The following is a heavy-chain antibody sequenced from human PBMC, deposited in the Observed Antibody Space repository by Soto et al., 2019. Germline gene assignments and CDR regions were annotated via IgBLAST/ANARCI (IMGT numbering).Heavy chain of an antibody. CDR2: ISGGGDAP. J-gene: IGHJ2*01. Sequence: EVQLLDSGGGLVQPGGSLRLSCAASGFTFSGYALTWVRQAPGKGLEWVSAISGGGDAPFYADSVKGRFTISRDNSKNALYLQRNTLRAEETAVYSCARKVSGSTGRPDLWYFDLWCRGTLVSVSS. CDR3: ARKVSGSTGRPDLWYFDL. D-gene: IGHD3-10*01. V-gene: IGHV3-23*01. CDR1: GFTFSGYA.